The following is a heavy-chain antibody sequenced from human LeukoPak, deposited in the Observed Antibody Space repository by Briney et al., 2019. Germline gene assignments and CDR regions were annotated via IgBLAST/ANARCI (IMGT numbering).Heavy chain of an antibody. D-gene: IGHD6-19*01. CDR3: ARAGSSGWSSLYYFDY. CDR2: ISSSSSYI. CDR1: GFTFSSYS. Sequence: GGSLRLSCAASGFTFSSYSMNWDRQAPGKGLEWVSSISSSSSYIYYADSVKGRFTISRDNAKNSLYLQMNSLRAEDTAVYYCARAGSSGWSSLYYFDYWGQGTLVTVSS. J-gene: IGHJ4*02. V-gene: IGHV3-21*01.